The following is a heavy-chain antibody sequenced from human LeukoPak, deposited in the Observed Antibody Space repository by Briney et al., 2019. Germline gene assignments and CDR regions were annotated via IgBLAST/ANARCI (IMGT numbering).Heavy chain of an antibody. V-gene: IGHV1-2*02. J-gene: IGHJ5*02. CDR1: GYTFTGYY. CDR3: ARDMKEASGGFGVVIFKYNWFDP. CDR2: INPNSGGT. Sequence: ASVKVSCKASGYTFTGYYMHWVRQAPGQGLEWMGWINPNSGGTNYAQKFQGRVTMTRDTSISTAYMELSRLRSDDTAVYYCARDMKEASGGFGVVIFKYNWFDPWGQGTLVTVSS. D-gene: IGHD3-3*01.